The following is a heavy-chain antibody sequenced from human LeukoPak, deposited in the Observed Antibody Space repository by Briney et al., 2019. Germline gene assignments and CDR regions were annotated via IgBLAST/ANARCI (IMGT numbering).Heavy chain of an antibody. CDR3: ARNRDGYNCCFDY. D-gene: IGHD5-24*01. J-gene: IGHJ4*02. V-gene: IGHV3-20*04. CDR1: GFNFDVYG. CDR2: INWNGERI. Sequence: SGGSLRLSCATSGFNFDVYGMRWVRHAPGMGLEWVSSINWNGERIGVAESVEGRFTISRDNARRSVYLQMNSLRAEDTAVYYCARNRDGYNCCFDYWGQGTLVTVSS.